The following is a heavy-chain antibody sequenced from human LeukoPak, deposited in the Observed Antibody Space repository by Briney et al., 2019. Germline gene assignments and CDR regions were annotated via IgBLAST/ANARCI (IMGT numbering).Heavy chain of an antibody. Sequence: PGGSLRLSCAASGFTFSSYAVSWVRQTPGKGLEWVSSISYSGGSTHYADSVKGRFTISRDNSENTLYLQMNSLRAEDTAVYYCARDLSGYSGYDLFYWGQGTLVTVSS. CDR1: GFTFSSYA. J-gene: IGHJ4*02. CDR2: ISYSGGST. CDR3: ARDLSGYSGYDLFY. D-gene: IGHD5-12*01. V-gene: IGHV3-23*01.